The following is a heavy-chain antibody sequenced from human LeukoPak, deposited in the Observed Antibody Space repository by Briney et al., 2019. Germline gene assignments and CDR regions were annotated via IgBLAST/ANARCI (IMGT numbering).Heavy chain of an antibody. Sequence: PGGSLRLSCVASGFKLTDYAIHWVRQVPGRGLEWVAVVWFDGSYELYADSVKGRFTISRDDSRSTVNLQMESLRAEDTALYYCARDLGGRGIPVYYFDYWGQGTQVTVSS. V-gene: IGHV3-33*08. D-gene: IGHD4-23*01. CDR1: GFKLTDYA. CDR3: ARDLGGRGIPVYYFDY. J-gene: IGHJ4*02. CDR2: VWFDGSYE.